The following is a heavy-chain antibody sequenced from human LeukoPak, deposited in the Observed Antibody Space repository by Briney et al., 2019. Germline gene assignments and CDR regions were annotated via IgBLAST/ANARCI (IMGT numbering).Heavy chain of an antibody. J-gene: IGHJ3*02. D-gene: IGHD6-13*01. CDR2: MNPNSGNT. V-gene: IGHV1-8*01. CDR1: GDTFTIND. CDR3: ARVTAAGTWAFDI. Sequence: ASVKVSCKASGDTFTINDINWVRQATGQGLEWMGWMNPNSGNTGYAQKFQGRVTMTRNTSISTAYMELTNLRSEDTAVYYCARVTAAGTWAFDIWGQGTTVTVSS.